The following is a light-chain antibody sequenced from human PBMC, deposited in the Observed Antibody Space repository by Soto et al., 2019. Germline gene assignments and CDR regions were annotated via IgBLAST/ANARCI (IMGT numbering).Light chain of an antibody. CDR3: SSYAGSSTYV. V-gene: IGLV2-11*01. CDR2: DVT. Sequence: QSALPKPRSVSGSPGQSVTISCTGTSSDVGDYNYVSWYQQHPGKAPKLMIYDVTKRPSGVPDRFSGSKSGNTTSLTISVLQAEDEADYCCSSYAGSSTYVFGTGTKLTVL. J-gene: IGLJ1*01. CDR1: SSDVGDYNY.